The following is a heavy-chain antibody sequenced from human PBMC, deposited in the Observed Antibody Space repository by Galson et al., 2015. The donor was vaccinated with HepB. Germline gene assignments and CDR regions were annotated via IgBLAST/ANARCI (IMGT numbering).Heavy chain of an antibody. CDR3: ARVHYDILTGYYIDY. J-gene: IGHJ4*02. Sequence: TLSLTCTVSGGSISSGDYYWSWIRQPPGKGLEWIGYIYYSGSTYYNPSLKSRVTISVDTSKNQFSLKLSSVTAADTAVYYCARVHYDILTGYYIDYWGQGTLVTVSS. CDR1: GGSISSGDYY. D-gene: IGHD3-9*01. V-gene: IGHV4-30-4*01. CDR2: IYYSGST.